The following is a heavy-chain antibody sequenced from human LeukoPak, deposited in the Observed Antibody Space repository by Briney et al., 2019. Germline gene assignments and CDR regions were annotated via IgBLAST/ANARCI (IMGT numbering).Heavy chain of an antibody. D-gene: IGHD1-1*01. CDR1: GFTFSSYA. Sequence: GGSLRLSCAASGFTFSSYAMHWVRQAPGKGLEWVASINPEGSEKYSADSVKGRFTISRDTSKNTLYLQMSSLRAEDTALYYCARYDNGKDYFDYWGQGTLVTVSS. CDR2: INPEGSEK. CDR3: ARYDNGKDYFDY. J-gene: IGHJ4*02. V-gene: IGHV3-7*03.